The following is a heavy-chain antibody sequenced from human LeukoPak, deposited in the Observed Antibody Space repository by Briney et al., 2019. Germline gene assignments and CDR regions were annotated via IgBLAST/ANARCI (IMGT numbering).Heavy chain of an antibody. CDR3: AKDTTSSSYAFDY. V-gene: IGHV3-23*01. D-gene: IGHD6-13*01. Sequence: GGSLRLSCAASGFTFSSYAMSWVRQAPGKGLEWVSAISGNGGSTYYADSVKGRFTISRDNSKNTLYLQMNSLRVEDTAVYYCAKDTTSSSYAFDYWGQGTLVTVSS. CDR1: GFTFSSYA. CDR2: ISGNGGST. J-gene: IGHJ4*02.